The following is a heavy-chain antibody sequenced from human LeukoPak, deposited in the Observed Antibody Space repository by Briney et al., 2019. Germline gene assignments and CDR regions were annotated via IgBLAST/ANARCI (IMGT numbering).Heavy chain of an antibody. CDR2: IKEDGSEK. J-gene: IGHJ4*02. CDR1: GFTYSSYW. CDR3: AKDNRRHYTSGPNPDSLH. D-gene: IGHD6-19*01. Sequence: GGSLRLSCAASGFTYSSYWMSWVRQAPGKGLEWVANIKEDGSEKYYVHSVKGRFTISRDNAKNSLYLQMNSLRVEDTAFYYCAKDNRRHYTSGPNPDSLHWGQGALVTVSS. V-gene: IGHV3-7*03.